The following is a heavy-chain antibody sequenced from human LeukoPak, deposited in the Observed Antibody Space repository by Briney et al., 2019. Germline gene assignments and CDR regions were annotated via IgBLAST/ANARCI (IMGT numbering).Heavy chain of an antibody. Sequence: PGGSLRLSCAASGFTFSSYSMNWVRQAPGKGLEWVSYISSSSSTIYYADSVKGRFTISRDNAKNSLYLQMNSLRDEDTAVYYCARDRYDFWSGYYPFDYWGQGTLVTVS. CDR1: GFTFSSYS. CDR2: ISSSSSTI. J-gene: IGHJ4*02. D-gene: IGHD3-3*01. V-gene: IGHV3-48*02. CDR3: ARDRYDFWSGYYPFDY.